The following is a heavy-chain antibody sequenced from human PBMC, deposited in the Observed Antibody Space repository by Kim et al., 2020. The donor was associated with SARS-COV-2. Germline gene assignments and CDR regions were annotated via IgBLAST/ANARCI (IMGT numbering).Heavy chain of an antibody. V-gene: IGHV3-21*01. J-gene: IGHJ5*02. CDR3: ARGYSSRGGWFDP. CDR2: ISSSSSYI. CDR1: GFTFSSYS. Sequence: GGSLRLSCAASGFTFSSYSMNWVRQAPGKGLEWVSSISSSSSYIYYADSVKGRFTISRDNAKNSLYLQMNSLGAEDTAVYYCARGYSSRGGWFDPWGQGTLVTVSS. D-gene: IGHD6-13*01.